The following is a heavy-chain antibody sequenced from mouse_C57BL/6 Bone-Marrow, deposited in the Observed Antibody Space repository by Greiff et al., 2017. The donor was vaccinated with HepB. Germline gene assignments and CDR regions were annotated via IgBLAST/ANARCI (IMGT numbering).Heavy chain of an antibody. CDR2: IWWDDDK. CDR1: GFSLSTFGMG. V-gene: IGHV8-8*01. Sequence: QVTLKVSGPGILQPSQTLSLTCSFSGFSLSTFGMGVGWIRQPSGKGLEWLAHIWWDDDKYYNPALKSRLTISKDTSKNQVFLKIANVDTADTATYYCARIASEYDYDGAWFAYWGQGTLVTVSA. D-gene: IGHD2-4*01. CDR3: ARIASEYDYDGAWFAY. J-gene: IGHJ3*01.